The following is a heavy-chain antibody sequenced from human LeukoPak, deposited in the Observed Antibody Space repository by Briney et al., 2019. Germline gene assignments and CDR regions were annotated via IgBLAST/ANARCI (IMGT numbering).Heavy chain of an antibody. J-gene: IGHJ6*03. Sequence: ASVKVSCKASGYTFTSYYMHWVRLAPGQGLEWMGWINPNSGGTNYAQKFQGRVTMTRDTSISTAYMELSRLRSDDTAVYYCVRQQLAPHYYYYYMDVWGKGTTVTVSS. V-gene: IGHV1-2*02. CDR2: INPNSGGT. CDR3: VRQQLAPHYYYYYMDV. CDR1: GYTFTSYY. D-gene: IGHD6-13*01.